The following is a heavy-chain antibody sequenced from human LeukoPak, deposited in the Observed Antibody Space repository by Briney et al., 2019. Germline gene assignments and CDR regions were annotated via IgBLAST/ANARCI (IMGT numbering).Heavy chain of an antibody. CDR2: ISCSGRTK. D-gene: IGHD3-22*01. Sequence: GGSLRLPCSASGFPFRSYEMNWVRQGPGEGLDGVSYISCSGRTKHYADSVKRRLTISRDNAKNSLYLQVNSLRAEDTAVYYCARGLYDSSGPLDYWGQGTLVTVSS. J-gene: IGHJ4*02. CDR3: ARGLYDSSGPLDY. V-gene: IGHV3-48*03. CDR1: GFPFRSYE.